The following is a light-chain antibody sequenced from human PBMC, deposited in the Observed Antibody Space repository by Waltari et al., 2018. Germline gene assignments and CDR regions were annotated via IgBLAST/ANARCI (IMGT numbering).Light chain of an antibody. CDR1: NSNIGNNP. J-gene: IGLJ3*02. V-gene: IGLV1-47*01. CDR3: GGWDDSLNGWV. Sequence: QSVMTQPPSASGTPGHRVTISCSGTNSNIGNNPVYWYQQLPGAAPNHLIYRNNQRPSGVPDRFSVSKSGTSASLAISGLRSEDEGDYYCGGWDDSLNGWVFGGGTKLTVL. CDR2: RNN.